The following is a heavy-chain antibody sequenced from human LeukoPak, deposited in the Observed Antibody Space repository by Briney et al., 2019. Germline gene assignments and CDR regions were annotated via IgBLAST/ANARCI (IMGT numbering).Heavy chain of an antibody. J-gene: IGHJ3*02. V-gene: IGHV1-2*02. CDR1: GYTFTAYY. D-gene: IGHD5-24*01. CDR2: INPNSGDT. Sequence: ASVKVSCKASGYTFTAYYMHWVRQAPGQGLEWMGWINPNSGDTNHVQKFQGRVTMTRDTSISTAYMELSRLRSDDTAVYYCARRDGYNAFDIWGQGTMVTVSS. CDR3: ARRDGYNAFDI.